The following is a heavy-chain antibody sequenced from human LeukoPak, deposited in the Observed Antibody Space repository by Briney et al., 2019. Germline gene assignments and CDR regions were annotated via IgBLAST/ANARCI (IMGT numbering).Heavy chain of an antibody. D-gene: IGHD3-3*01. V-gene: IGHV1-2*02. J-gene: IGHJ4*02. CDR2: INPNSGGT. CDR1: GYTFTGYY. CDR3: ARACTTIFGVVISPPDY. Sequence: GASVKVSCKASGYTFTGYYMHWVRQAPGQGLEWMGWINPNSGGTNYAQKFQGRVTMTRDTSISTAYMELSRLRSDDTAVYYCARACTTIFGVVISPPDYWGQGTLVTVSS.